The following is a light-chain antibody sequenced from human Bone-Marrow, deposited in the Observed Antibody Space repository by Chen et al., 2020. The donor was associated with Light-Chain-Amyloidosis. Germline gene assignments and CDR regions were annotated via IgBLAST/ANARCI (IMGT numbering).Light chain of an antibody. J-gene: IGLJ3*02. CDR2: DDR. CDR3: QVWDRSSDRPV. CDR1: NIGSTS. Sequence: SYVLTQPSSVSVAPGQTATIACGGNNIGSTSVHWYQQTPGQAPLLVVYDDRYRPSGIPERLSGSNSGNTATLTISRVEAGDEADYDCQVWDRSSDRPVFGGGTKLTVL. V-gene: IGLV3-21*02.